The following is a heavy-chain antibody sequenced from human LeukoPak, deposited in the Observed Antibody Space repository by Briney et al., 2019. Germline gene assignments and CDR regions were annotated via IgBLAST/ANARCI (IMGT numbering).Heavy chain of an antibody. V-gene: IGHV4-34*01. J-gene: IGHJ5*02. D-gene: IGHD2-15*01. CDR3: ARGPRLFVVVPSGWFGP. CDR2: INHSGST. CDR1: GGSFSGYY. Sequence: PSETLSLTCAAYGGSFSGYYWSWIRQPPGKGLEWIGEINHSGSTNYNPSLKSRVTISVDTSKNQFSLKLSSVTAADTAVYYCARGPRLFVVVPSGWFGPWGQGTLVTVSS.